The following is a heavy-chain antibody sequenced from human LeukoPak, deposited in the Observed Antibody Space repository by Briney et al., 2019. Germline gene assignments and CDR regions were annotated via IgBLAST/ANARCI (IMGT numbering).Heavy chain of an antibody. J-gene: IGHJ4*02. Sequence: ASVKVSCKASGYAFTSYGISWVRQAPGQGLEWMGWISAYNGNTNYAQKLQGRVTMTTDTSTSTAYMELRSLRSDDTAVYYCAREVATTTSFDYWGQGTLVTVSS. D-gene: IGHD5-12*01. CDR1: GYAFTSYG. V-gene: IGHV1-18*01. CDR3: AREVATTTSFDY. CDR2: ISAYNGNT.